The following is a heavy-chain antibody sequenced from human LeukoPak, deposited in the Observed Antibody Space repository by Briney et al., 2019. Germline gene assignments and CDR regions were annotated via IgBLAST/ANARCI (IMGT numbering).Heavy chain of an antibody. CDR1: GFTFRTYS. J-gene: IGHJ4*02. V-gene: IGHV3-30*03. Sequence: GGSLRLSCAVSGFTFRTYSIHWVRQAPGKGLEWVTVVSADGRTQLYSDSVKGRFTVSRDNSLNTLHLQMNSLKTEDTAVYYCAREFGHNRWYFDYWGQGALVTVSS. D-gene: IGHD5-24*01. CDR3: AREFGHNRWYFDY. CDR2: VSADGRTQ.